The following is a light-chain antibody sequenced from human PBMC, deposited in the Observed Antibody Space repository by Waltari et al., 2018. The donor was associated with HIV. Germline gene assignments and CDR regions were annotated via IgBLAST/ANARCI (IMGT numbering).Light chain of an antibody. CDR3: AAWDDSLSGRYV. CDR2: RNN. Sequence: QSVLTQPPSASGTPGQRVTISCSGSSSNIGTNYVYWYKQLTGTAPKLLIYRNNQRPSGVPDLFSGSKSGTSASLAISGLRSEDEADYYCAAWDDSLSGRYVFGTGTKVTVL. J-gene: IGLJ1*01. V-gene: IGLV1-47*01. CDR1: SSNIGTNY.